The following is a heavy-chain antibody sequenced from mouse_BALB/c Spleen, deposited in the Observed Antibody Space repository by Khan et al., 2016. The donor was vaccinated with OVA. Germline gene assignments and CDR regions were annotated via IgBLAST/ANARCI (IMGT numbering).Heavy chain of an antibody. CDR2: ISSTGRT. V-gene: IGHV3-2*02. J-gene: IGHJ4*01. D-gene: IGHD2-13*01. Sequence: EVKLEESGPGLVKPSQSLSLTCTVTGYSITSDYAWNWIRQFPGNKLEWMGYISSTGRTSYNPSLKSRISITRDTSKNQFFLHLNSVATEDTSTYYCARSLYYSDSYAMDYWGQGTSVTVSS. CDR1: GYSITSDYA. CDR3: ARSLYYSDSYAMDY.